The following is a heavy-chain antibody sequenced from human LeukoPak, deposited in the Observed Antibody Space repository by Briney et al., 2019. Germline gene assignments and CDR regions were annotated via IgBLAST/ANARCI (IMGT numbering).Heavy chain of an antibody. CDR2: ISSYNGNT. D-gene: IGHD3-3*01. CDR1: GYTFTSYG. J-gene: IGHJ4*02. CDR3: ARDVITIFGVVDY. Sequence: ASVKVSCKASGYTFTSYGISWVRQAPGQGLEWMGWISSYNGNTNYAQKLQGRVTMTRDTSTSTVYMELSSLRSEDTAVYYCARDVITIFGVVDYWGQGTLVTVSS. V-gene: IGHV1-18*01.